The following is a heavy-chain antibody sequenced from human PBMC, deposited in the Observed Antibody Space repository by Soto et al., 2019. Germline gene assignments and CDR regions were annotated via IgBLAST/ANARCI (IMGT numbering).Heavy chain of an antibody. Sequence: EVQLVVSGGGLVQPGGSLRLSCAASGFSFGDHYMDWVRQAPGKGLEWVGRTSNKAASYTTKYAASVTGRFTISRDDSQNSLYLQMNSLKNEDTAVYYCARDRYCCDYNCVLGFDIWGQGTMVTVSS. J-gene: IGHJ3*02. CDR3: ARDRYCCDYNCVLGFDI. CDR2: TSNKAASYTT. CDR1: GFSFGDHY. V-gene: IGHV3-72*01. D-gene: IGHD1-1*01.